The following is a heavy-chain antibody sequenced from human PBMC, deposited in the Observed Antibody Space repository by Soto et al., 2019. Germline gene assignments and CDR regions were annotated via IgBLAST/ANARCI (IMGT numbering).Heavy chain of an antibody. CDR2: INPNSGGT. CDR3: ASAAVTGTAGLDF. CDR1: GYTFSGFY. V-gene: IGHV1-2*02. Sequence: ASLKVSCKASGYTFSGFYMHWVRKAPGQGLEWMGWINPNSGGTKSAEKFQGRVTMTRDTSISTAYMELSRLTSDDTAVDYCASAAVTGTAGLDFWGQGTQVTVSS. D-gene: IGHD6-19*01. J-gene: IGHJ4*02.